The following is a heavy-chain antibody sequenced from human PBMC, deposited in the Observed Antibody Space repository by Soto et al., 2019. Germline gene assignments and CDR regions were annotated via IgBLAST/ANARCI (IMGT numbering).Heavy chain of an antibody. CDR1: GYTFTSYG. D-gene: IGHD4-17*01. J-gene: IGHJ3*02. Sequence: ASVKVSCKASGYTFTSYGISWVRQAPGQGLEWMGWISAYNGNTNYAQKLQGRVTMTTDTSTSTAYMELRSLRSDDTAVYYCARDPNHQNDCGDYEGHDAFDIWGQGTMVTVSS. V-gene: IGHV1-18*01. CDR2: ISAYNGNT. CDR3: ARDPNHQNDCGDYEGHDAFDI.